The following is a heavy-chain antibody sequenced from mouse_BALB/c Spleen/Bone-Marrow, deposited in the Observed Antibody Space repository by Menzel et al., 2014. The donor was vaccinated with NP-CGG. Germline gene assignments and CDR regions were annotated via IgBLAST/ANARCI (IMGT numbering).Heavy chain of an antibody. CDR3: ARDDYYAMDY. Sequence: EVQLVESGGGLVQPGGSLILSCATSGFTFTDYYMSWVRQPPGKALEWLGFIRNKANGYTTEYSASVKGRFTISRDNSQSILYLQMNTLRAEDSATYYCARDDYYAMDYWGQGTSVTVSS. V-gene: IGHV7-3*02. J-gene: IGHJ4*01. CDR2: IRNKANGYTT. CDR1: GFTFTDYY.